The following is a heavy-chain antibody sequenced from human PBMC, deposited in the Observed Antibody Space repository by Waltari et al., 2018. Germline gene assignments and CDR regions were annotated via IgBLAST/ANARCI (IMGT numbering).Heavy chain of an antibody. CDR1: GGTFSSYA. Sequence: QVQLVQSGAEVKQPGSSVKVSCKASGGTFSSYAISWVRQAPGQGLEWMGWIIPSFGKENYEQKFQGRVTITADESTSTAYMERGSLRSEDTAVYYCACYRVGDYGSDDAFDIWGQGTMVTVSS. V-gene: IGHV1-69*13. CDR3: ACYRVGDYGSDDAFDI. J-gene: IGHJ3*02. D-gene: IGHD4-17*01. CDR2: IIPSFGKE.